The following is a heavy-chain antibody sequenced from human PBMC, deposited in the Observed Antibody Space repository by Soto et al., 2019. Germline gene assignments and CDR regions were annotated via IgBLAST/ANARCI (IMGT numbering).Heavy chain of an antibody. Sequence: QVQVVESGGGVVQPGRSLRLSCAASGFTFSNFGMHWVRQAPGKGLEWVAVIWNDGKNKYYADSAEGRFTISRDNSKNTLYLQLNSLRAEDTAVYYCARDPGQDEAMDYWGQGTLVTVSS. V-gene: IGHV3-33*01. CDR2: IWNDGKNK. CDR3: ARDPGQDEAMDY. CDR1: GFTFSNFG. J-gene: IGHJ4*02.